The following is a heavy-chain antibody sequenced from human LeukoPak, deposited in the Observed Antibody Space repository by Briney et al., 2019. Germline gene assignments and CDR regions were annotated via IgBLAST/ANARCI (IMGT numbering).Heavy chain of an antibody. Sequence: AGGSLRLSCAASGFTFDDYGMSWVRQAPGKGLEWVSGINWNGGSTGYADSVKGRFTISRDNAKNSLYLQMNSLRAEDTAVYYCAREAPGSSWYYFDYWGQGTLVTVSS. J-gene: IGHJ4*02. D-gene: IGHD6-13*01. CDR1: GFTFDDYG. V-gene: IGHV3-20*04. CDR2: INWNGGST. CDR3: AREAPGSSWYYFDY.